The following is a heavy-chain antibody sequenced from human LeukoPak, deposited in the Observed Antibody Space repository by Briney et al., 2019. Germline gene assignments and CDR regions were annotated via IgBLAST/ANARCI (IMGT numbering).Heavy chain of an antibody. V-gene: IGHV1-69*13. J-gene: IGHJ4*02. CDR3: ARDGYSYALDY. CDR2: IIPIFGTA. D-gene: IGHD5-18*01. Sequence: EASVKVSCKASGGTFSSYAISWVRQAPGQGLEWMGGIIPIFGTANYAQKFQGRVTITADESTSTAYMELSSLRSEDTAVHYCARDGYSYALDYWGQGTLVTVSS. CDR1: GGTFSSYA.